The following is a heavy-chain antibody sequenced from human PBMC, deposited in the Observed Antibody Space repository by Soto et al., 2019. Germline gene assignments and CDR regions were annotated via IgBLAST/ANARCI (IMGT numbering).Heavy chain of an antibody. V-gene: IGHV4-59*12. J-gene: IGHJ5*02. CDR1: GGSISGYY. CDR2: IYYSGTT. CDR3: AMTETTLYNWFDP. Sequence: QVQLQESGPGLVKPSETLSLTCTVSGGSISGYYWSWIRQSPGKGLEWIGHIYYSGTTKYNPSLKSRVTMSVDTSKMQFSLRLNSVTVADTAVYYCAMTETTLYNWFDPWGQGTLVTVSS. D-gene: IGHD3-16*01.